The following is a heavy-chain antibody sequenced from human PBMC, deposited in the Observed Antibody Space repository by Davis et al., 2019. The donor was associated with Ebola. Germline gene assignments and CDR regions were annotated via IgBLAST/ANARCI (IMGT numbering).Heavy chain of an antibody. D-gene: IGHD4-23*01. CDR1: GFTFSSYD. J-gene: IGHJ4*02. V-gene: IGHV3-48*02. Sequence: GESLKISCAASGFTFSSYDMHWVRQAPGKGPEWLSYITTSSNTIYYADSVKGRFTISRDNANNLLYLQMNSLRDDDTAVYYCTRGNLGGDYWGQGTLVTVSS. CDR3: TRGNLGGDY. CDR2: ITTSSNTI.